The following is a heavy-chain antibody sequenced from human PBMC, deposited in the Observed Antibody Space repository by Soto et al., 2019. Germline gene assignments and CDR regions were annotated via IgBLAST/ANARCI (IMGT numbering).Heavy chain of an antibody. J-gene: IGHJ5*02. V-gene: IGHV1-3*01. CDR2: INAGNGST. CDR3: AKNKFQAANWFAA. Sequence: ASVKVSCKASGYTFTTYSLHWVRQAPGQSLEWTGWINAGNGSTEYSQKFQDRLTFTRDTSANTAFMELNSLTPEDTAVYFCAKNKFQAANWFAAWGQGTLVTVSS. CDR1: GYTFTTYS.